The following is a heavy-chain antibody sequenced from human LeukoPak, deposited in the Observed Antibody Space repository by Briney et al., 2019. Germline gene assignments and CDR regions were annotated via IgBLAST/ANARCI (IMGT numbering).Heavy chain of an antibody. J-gene: IGHJ4*02. D-gene: IGHD3-16*01. CDR3: ARGWGTPNWPGAFDI. V-gene: IGHV4-59*01. CDR1: GGSISSYY. CDR2: IYYSGST. Sequence: SETLSLTCTVSGGSISSYYWSWIRQPPGKGLEWIGYIYYSGSTNYNPSLKSRVTISVDTSKNQFSLKLSSVTAADTAVYYCARGWGTPNWPGAFDIWGRGTLVPVSS.